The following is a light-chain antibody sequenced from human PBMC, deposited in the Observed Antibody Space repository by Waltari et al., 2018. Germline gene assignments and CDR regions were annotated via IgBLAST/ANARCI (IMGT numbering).Light chain of an antibody. CDR1: SCSIASHY. CDR3: QSYDSSNVV. Sequence: NFMLTQPHSVSESPGKTVTISCTRSSCSIASHYVQWSQQRPGSSPTTVIYEDNQSPSGVPDRFSGSIDSSSNSASLTISGLKTEDEADYYCQSYDSSNVVFGGGTKLTVL. CDR2: EDN. V-gene: IGLV6-57*01. J-gene: IGLJ2*01.